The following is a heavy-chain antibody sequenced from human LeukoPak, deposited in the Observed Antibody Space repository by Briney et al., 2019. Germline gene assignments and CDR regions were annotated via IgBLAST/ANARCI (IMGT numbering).Heavy chain of an antibody. V-gene: IGHV3-30*02. J-gene: IGHJ4*02. CDR1: GFTFSSYG. CDR2: IWYGGSNK. D-gene: IGHD3-10*01. CDR3: AKQGGSGSYYPLAFDY. Sequence: GGSLRLSCAASGFTFSSYGMHWVRQAPGKGLEWVAVIWYGGSNKYYADSVKGRFTISRDNSKNTLYLQMNSLRAEDTAVYYCAKQGGSGSYYPLAFDYWGQGTLVTVSS.